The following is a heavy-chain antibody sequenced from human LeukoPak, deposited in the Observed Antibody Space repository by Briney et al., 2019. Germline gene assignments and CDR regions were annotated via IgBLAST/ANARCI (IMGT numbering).Heavy chain of an antibody. D-gene: IGHD6-6*01. CDR2: ISAYNGNT. J-gene: IGHJ4*02. CDR3: ASFSGGSSSSGGGVY. Sequence: GASVKVSCKASGYTFTIYGISWVRQAPGQGLEGMGWISAYNGNTNYAEKLQGRVTITTDTSTSTAYMELRSLRSDDTAVYYCASFSGGSSSSGGGVYWGQGTLVTVSS. CDR1: GYTFTIYG. V-gene: IGHV1-18*01.